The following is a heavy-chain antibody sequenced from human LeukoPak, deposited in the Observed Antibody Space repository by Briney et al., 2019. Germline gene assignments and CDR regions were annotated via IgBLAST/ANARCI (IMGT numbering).Heavy chain of an antibody. CDR2: INPNSGGT. D-gene: IGHD5-12*01. CDR3: ARAYSGYDFVDY. Sequence: ASVKVSSKASGYTFTGYYMHWVRQAPGQGLEWMGWINPNSGGTNYAQKFQGRVTMTRDTSISTAYMELSRLRSDDTAVYYCARAYSGYDFVDYWGQGTLVTVSS. V-gene: IGHV1-2*02. J-gene: IGHJ4*02. CDR1: GYTFTGYY.